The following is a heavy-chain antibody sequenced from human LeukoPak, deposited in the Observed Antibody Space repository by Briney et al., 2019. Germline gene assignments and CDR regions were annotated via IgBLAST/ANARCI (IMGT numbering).Heavy chain of an antibody. CDR1: GFTFSSYA. D-gene: IGHD6-6*01. CDR2: ISGSGGST. J-gene: IGHJ5*02. V-gene: IGHV3-23*01. CDR3: AKDHGRIAARPLWFDP. Sequence: GGSLRLSCAASGFTFSSYAMSWVRQAPGKGLEWVSDISGSGGSTYYADSVKGRFTISRDNSKNTLYLQMNSLRAEDTAVYYCAKDHGRIAARPLWFDPWGQGTLVTVSS.